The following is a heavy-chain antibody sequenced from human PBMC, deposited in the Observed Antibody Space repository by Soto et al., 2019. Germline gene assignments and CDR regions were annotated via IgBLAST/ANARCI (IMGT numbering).Heavy chain of an antibody. CDR2: IIPLFGTP. V-gene: IGHV1-69*01. CDR1: GGTFTSDA. D-gene: IGHD3-16*01. J-gene: IGHJ4*02. CDR3: ASGVGITFGGVTREFDV. Sequence: QVQLEQSGAEVKKPGSSERVACKASGGTFTSDAISWVRQAPGQGLEWMGRIIPLFGTPNYAQQFQGRVTIVAEESTSTVYMELNSLRSEDTAVYYCASGVGITFGGVTREFDVWGQGTQVTVFS.